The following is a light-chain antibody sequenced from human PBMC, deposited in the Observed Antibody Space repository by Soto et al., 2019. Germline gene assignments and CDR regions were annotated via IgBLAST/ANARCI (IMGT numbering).Light chain of an antibody. CDR2: GAS. Sequence: EIVLTQAPGTLPLSPGQRATLSCRASQSVSTNYLAWYQQKPGQAPRLLIYGASYRATGTPDRFSGSGSGTDFTLTISGLEPEDFAVYFCQQYGSSPPITFGQGTPLETK. CDR1: QSVSTNY. J-gene: IGKJ5*01. V-gene: IGKV3-20*01. CDR3: QQYGSSPPIT.